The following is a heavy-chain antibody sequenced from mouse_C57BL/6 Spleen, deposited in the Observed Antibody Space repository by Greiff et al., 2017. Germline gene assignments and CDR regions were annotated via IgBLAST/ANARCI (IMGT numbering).Heavy chain of an antibody. Sequence: QVQLQQPGAELVKPGASVKLSCKASGYTFTSYWMHWVKQRPGQGLEWIGMIHPNSGSTNYNEKFKSKATLTVDKSSSTAYMQLSSLTSEDSAVYYCARWGPGYDYEALAYWGQGTLVTVSA. CDR1: GYTFTSYW. J-gene: IGHJ3*01. D-gene: IGHD2-4*01. V-gene: IGHV1-64*01. CDR2: IHPNSGST. CDR3: ARWGPGYDYEALAY.